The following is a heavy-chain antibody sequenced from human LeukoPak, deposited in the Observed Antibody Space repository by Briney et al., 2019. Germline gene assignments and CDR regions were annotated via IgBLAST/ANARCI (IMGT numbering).Heavy chain of an antibody. CDR3: ASQSFTYYDFWSGSTPPNFDY. V-gene: IGHV4-59*08. D-gene: IGHD3-3*01. CDR2: IYYSGST. J-gene: IGHJ4*02. CDR1: GGSISSYY. Sequence: SETLSLTCTVSGGSISSYYWSWIWQPPGKGLEWIGYIYYSGSTNYNPSLKSRVTISVDTSKNQFSLKLSSVTAADTAVYYCASQSFTYYDFWSGSTPPNFDYWGQGTLVTVSS.